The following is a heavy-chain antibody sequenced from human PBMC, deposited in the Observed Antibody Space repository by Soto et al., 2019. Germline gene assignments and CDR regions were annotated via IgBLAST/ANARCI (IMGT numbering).Heavy chain of an antibody. CDR3: ASNKEMATTY. CDR2: ISSSSSYI. D-gene: IGHD5-12*01. V-gene: IGHV3-21*01. J-gene: IGHJ4*02. CDR1: GFTFSSYS. Sequence: EVQLVESGGGLVKPGGSLRLSCAASGFTFSSYSMNWVRQAPGKGLEWVSSISSSSSYIYYADSVKGRFTISRDNANNSVFLQMNSLRAEDKAVYYCASNKEMATTYWGQGTLVTVSS.